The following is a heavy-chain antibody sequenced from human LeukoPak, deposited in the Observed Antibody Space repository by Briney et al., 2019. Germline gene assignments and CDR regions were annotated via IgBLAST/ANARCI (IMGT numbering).Heavy chain of an antibody. J-gene: IGHJ4*02. CDR2: INHRGSS. CDR1: GESFSAYF. D-gene: IGHD3-22*01. Sequence: SETLSLTCAVYGESFSAYFWNWIRQAPGKPPEYIGEINHRGSSHYNPSLKTRVTLSVDTSKNQFSLNLTSVTAADTAVYYCARGNYYDSSGLPFDYWGQGTLVTVSS. V-gene: IGHV4-34*01. CDR3: ARGNYYDSSGLPFDY.